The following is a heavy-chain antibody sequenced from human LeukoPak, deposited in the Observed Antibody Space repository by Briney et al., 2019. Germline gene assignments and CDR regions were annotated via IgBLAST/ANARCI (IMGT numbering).Heavy chain of an antibody. Sequence: ASVKVSCKASGYTFTGYCMHWVRRAPGQGLEWMGRINPNSGGTNYAQKFQGRVTMTRDTSISTAYMELSRLRSDDTAVYYCARKIREQWLLFDYWGQGTLVTVSS. CDR2: INPNSGGT. D-gene: IGHD6-19*01. V-gene: IGHV1-2*06. CDR3: ARKIREQWLLFDY. CDR1: GYTFTGYC. J-gene: IGHJ4*02.